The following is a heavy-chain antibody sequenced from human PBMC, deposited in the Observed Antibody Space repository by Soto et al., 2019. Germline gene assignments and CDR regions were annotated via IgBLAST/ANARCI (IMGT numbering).Heavy chain of an antibody. Sequence: SVKVSCKASGGTFSSYAISWVRQAPGQGLEWMGGIIPIFGTANYVQKFQGRVTITADESTSTAYMELSSLRSEDTAVYYCASPLLLMVRGSRYYYGMDVWGQGTTVTVSS. CDR1: GGTFSSYA. V-gene: IGHV1-69*13. J-gene: IGHJ6*02. CDR2: IIPIFGTA. CDR3: ASPLLLMVRGSRYYYGMDV. D-gene: IGHD3-10*01.